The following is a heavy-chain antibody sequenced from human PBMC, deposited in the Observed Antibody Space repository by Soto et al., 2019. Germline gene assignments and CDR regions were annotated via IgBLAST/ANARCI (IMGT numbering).Heavy chain of an antibody. Sequence: QVQLVESGGGVVQPGRSLRLSCAASGFTFSSYAMHWVRQAPGKGLEWVAVISYDGSNKYYADSVKGRFTISRDNSKNTLYLQMNSLRAEDTAVYYCARSPANVLLWFGESDYWGQGTLVTVSS. D-gene: IGHD3-10*01. CDR2: ISYDGSNK. CDR1: GFTFSSYA. V-gene: IGHV3-30-3*01. J-gene: IGHJ4*02. CDR3: ARSPANVLLWFGESDY.